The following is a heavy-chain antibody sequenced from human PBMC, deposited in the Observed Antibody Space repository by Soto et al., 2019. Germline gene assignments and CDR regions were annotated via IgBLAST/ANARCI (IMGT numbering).Heavy chain of an antibody. CDR1: GGTFSSYA. CDR3: ARVPPLGEKYTYYYYGMDV. D-gene: IGHD3-16*01. J-gene: IGHJ6*02. Sequence: QVQLVQSGAEVKKPGSSVKVSCKASGGTFSSYAISWVRQAPGQGLEWMGGIIPIFGTANYAQKFQGRVTITADESTSTAYMELSSLRSEDTAVYYCARVPPLGEKYTYYYYGMDVWGQGTTVTVSS. CDR2: IIPIFGTA. V-gene: IGHV1-69*01.